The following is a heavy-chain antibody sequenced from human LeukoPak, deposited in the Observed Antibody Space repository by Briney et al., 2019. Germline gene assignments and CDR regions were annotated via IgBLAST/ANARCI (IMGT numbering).Heavy chain of an antibody. CDR2: IKQDGSEK. CDR3: ASEDVLTGYSSADY. V-gene: IGHV3-7*01. Sequence: GGSLRLSCAASGFTFSDYYMSWIRQAPGKGLEWVANIKQDGSEKYYVDSVKGRFTISRDNAKNSLYLQMNSLRAEDTAVYYCASEDVLTGYSSADYWGQGTLVTVSS. D-gene: IGHD3-9*01. CDR1: GFTFSDYY. J-gene: IGHJ4*02.